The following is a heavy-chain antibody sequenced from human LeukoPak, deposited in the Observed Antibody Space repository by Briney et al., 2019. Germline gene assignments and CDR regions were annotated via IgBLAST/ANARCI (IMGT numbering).Heavy chain of an antibody. D-gene: IGHD4-17*01. CDR2: ISYDGSNK. CDR3: ARDDYDYGDQPGY. V-gene: IGHV3-30-3*01. J-gene: IGHJ4*02. Sequence: HPGRSLRLSCAASGFTFSSYALHWVRQAPGKGLEWVAVISYDGSNKYYADSVKGRFTISRDNSKNTLYLQMNSLRAEDTAVYYCARDDYDYGDQPGYWGQGTLVTVSS. CDR1: GFTFSSYA.